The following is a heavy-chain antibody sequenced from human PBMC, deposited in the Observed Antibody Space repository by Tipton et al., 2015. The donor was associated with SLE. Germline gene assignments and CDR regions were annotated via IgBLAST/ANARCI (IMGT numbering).Heavy chain of an antibody. Sequence: SLRLSCAASGFTFSSYAMHWVRQAPGKGLEWVAVISYDGSNKYYADSVKGRFTISRDNSKNTLYLQMNSLRAEDTAVYYCAKEVVVVPVRDYYYGMDVWGQGTTVTVSS. J-gene: IGHJ6*02. D-gene: IGHD2-2*01. CDR1: GFTFSSYA. CDR3: AKEVVVVPVRDYYYGMDV. V-gene: IGHV3-30*04. CDR2: ISYDGSNK.